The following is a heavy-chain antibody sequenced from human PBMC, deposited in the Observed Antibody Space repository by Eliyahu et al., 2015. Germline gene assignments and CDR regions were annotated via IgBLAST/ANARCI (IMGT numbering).Heavy chain of an antibody. CDR3: ARDRVRGWSPKPGGMDV. J-gene: IGHJ6*04. CDR1: GFPFSXYX. V-gene: IGHV3-21*01. Sequence: EVQLVESGGGLVKPGGSLXLSCAASGFPFSXYXMNWVRQAPGKGLEWVXSISSSSSYIYYADSVKGRFTISRDNAKNSLYLQMNSLRAEDTAVYYCARDRVRGWSPKPGGMDVWGKGTTVTVSS. CDR2: ISSSSSYI. D-gene: IGHD6-19*01.